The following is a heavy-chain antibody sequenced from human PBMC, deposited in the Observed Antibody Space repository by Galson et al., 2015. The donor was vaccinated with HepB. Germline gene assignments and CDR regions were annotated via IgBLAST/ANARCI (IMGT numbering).Heavy chain of an antibody. Sequence: LRLSCAASGFTFSSYWMHWVRQAPGKGLVWVSRINSDGSSTSYADSVKGRFTISRDNAKNTLYLQMNSLRAEDTAVYYCARARLRLDWFDPWGQGTLVTVSS. D-gene: IGHD5-12*01. CDR2: INSDGSST. CDR3: ARARLRLDWFDP. V-gene: IGHV3-74*01. J-gene: IGHJ5*02. CDR1: GFTFSSYW.